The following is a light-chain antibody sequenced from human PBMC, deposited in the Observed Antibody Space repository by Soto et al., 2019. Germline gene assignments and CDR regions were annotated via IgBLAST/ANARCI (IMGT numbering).Light chain of an antibody. CDR1: SSDVGGYNY. V-gene: IGLV2-8*01. Sequence: QSALTQPPSASGSPGQSVTISCTGTSSDVGGYNYVSWYQQYPGRAPKLMIYEVTKRPSGVPDRFSGSKSGNTASLTVPGLQAEDEADYYCSSYAASNNFYFVFGGGT. CDR3: SSYAASNNFYFV. CDR2: EVT. J-gene: IGLJ3*02.